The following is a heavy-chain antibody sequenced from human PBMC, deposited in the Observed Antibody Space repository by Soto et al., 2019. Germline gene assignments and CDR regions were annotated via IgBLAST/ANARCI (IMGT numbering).Heavy chain of an antibody. V-gene: IGHV3-30-3*01. D-gene: IGHD1-1*01. CDR1: GFTFSSYA. CDR3: ARDHRRGGGERIDY. CDR2: ISYDGSNK. Sequence: QVQLVESGGGVVQPGRSLRLSCAASGFTFSSYAMHWVRQAPGKGLEWVAVISYDGSNKYYADSVNGRFTISSDNSKKKLYLQMNSLRAEDTAVYYCARDHRRGGGERIDYWGQGTLVTVSS. J-gene: IGHJ4*02.